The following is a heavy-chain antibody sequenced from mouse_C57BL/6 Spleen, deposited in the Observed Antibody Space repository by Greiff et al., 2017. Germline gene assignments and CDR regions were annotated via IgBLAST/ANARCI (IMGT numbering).Heavy chain of an antibody. CDR3: ARGYRGFDY. J-gene: IGHJ2*01. CDR1: GYTFTSYW. Sequence: QVQLQQSGAELVMPGASVKLSCKASGYTFTSYWMHWVKQRPGQGLEWIGEIDPSDSYTNYNQKFKGKSTLTVDKSSSTAYMQLSSLTSEDSAVYYSARGYRGFDYWGQGPTLTVSS. CDR2: IDPSDSYT. D-gene: IGHD2-14*01. V-gene: IGHV1-69*01.